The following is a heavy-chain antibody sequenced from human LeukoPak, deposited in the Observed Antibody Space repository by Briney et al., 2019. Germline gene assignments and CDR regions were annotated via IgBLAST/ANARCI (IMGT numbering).Heavy chain of an antibody. D-gene: IGHD3-16*02. Sequence: SVKVSCKASGGTFSSYAISWVRQAPGQGLEWMGGIIPIFGTANYAQKFQGRVTITADESTSTAYMELSSLRSEDTAVYYCARSLRDYVWGSYLPWAFDIWGQGTMVTVSS. CDR2: IIPIFGTA. CDR1: GGTFSSYA. J-gene: IGHJ3*02. V-gene: IGHV1-69*13. CDR3: ARSLRDYVWGSYLPWAFDI.